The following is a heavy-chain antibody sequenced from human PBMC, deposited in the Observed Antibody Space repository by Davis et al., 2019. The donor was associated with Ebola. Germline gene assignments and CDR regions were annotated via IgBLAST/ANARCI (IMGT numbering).Heavy chain of an antibody. Sequence: GGSLRLSCAVSGFTFSSYWMSWVRQAPGKGLEWVANIKQDGSEKYYVDSVKGRFTISRDNAKNSLYLQMNSLRADDTAVYYCARERPSAGYSSGWYVNYWGQGTLVTVSS. CDR3: ARERPSAGYSSGWYVNY. J-gene: IGHJ4*02. CDR2: IKQDGSEK. V-gene: IGHV3-7*01. D-gene: IGHD6-19*01. CDR1: GFTFSSYW.